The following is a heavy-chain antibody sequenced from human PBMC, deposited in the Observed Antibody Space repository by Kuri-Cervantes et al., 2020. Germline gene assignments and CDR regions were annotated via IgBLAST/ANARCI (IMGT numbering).Heavy chain of an antibody. D-gene: IGHD1-26*01. CDR1: GYTFTGYY. CDR2: INPNSGGT. V-gene: IGHV1-2*02. CDR3: ARVPPWGAARWFDP. Sequence: ASVKVSCKASGYTFTGYYMHWVRQAPGQGLEWTGWINPNSGGTNYAQKFQGRVTMTRDTSISTAYMELSRLRSDDTAVYYCARVPPWGAARWFDPWGQGTLVTVSS. J-gene: IGHJ5*02.